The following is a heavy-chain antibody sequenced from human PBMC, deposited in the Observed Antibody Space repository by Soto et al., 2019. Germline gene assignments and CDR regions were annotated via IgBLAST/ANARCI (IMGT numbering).Heavy chain of an antibody. CDR1: GFSLSTSGVG. V-gene: IGHV2-5*02. D-gene: IGHD5-18*01. Sequence: QITLKESGPTLVKPTQTLTLTCTFSGFSLSTSGVGVGWIRQPPGKALECLALIYWDDDKRYSPSLKNRLTIXEDTSKNQVVLTMTNMDPVDTATYYCAHIIDTTMVTPYYFDYWGQGTLVTVSS. J-gene: IGHJ4*02. CDR2: IYWDDDK. CDR3: AHIIDTTMVTPYYFDY.